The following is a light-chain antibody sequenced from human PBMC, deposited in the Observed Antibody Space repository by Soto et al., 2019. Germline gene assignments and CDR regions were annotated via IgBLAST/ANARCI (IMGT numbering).Light chain of an antibody. CDR1: SSDVGANNY. J-gene: IGLJ1*01. Sequence: QSALTHPASVSGSPGQSITISCPGTSSDVGANNYVSWYQQHPGKAPKLIIYEVSNRPSGVSDRFSGSKSGNTASLTISGLQAEDEAVYYCCSYTRTSTFVFGTGTKVTVL. CDR2: EVS. V-gene: IGLV2-14*01. CDR3: CSYTRTSTFV.